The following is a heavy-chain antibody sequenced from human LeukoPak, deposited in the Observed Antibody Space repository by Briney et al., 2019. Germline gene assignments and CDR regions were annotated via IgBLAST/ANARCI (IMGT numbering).Heavy chain of an antibody. V-gene: IGHV1-69*13. Sequence: ASVKVSCKASGGTFSSYAISWVRQAPGQGLEWMGGIIPIFGTANYAQKFQGRVTITADESTSTAYMELSSLRSEDTAVYYCARGTSSSWPEYYYFDYWGQGTLVTISS. J-gene: IGHJ4*02. D-gene: IGHD6-13*01. CDR3: ARGTSSSWPEYYYFDY. CDR1: GGTFSSYA. CDR2: IIPIFGTA.